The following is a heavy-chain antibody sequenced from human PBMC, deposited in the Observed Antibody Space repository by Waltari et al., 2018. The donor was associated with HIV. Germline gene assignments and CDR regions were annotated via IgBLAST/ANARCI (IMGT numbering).Heavy chain of an antibody. V-gene: IGHV1-2*02. CDR1: GYTFIGYF. J-gene: IGHJ4*01. D-gene: IGHD3-16*01. CDR2: PNPRRGDT. Sequence: QDQLIQSGPEVKEPGASLRVSCRASGYTFIGYFIHWVRQAPGQGLEWRGDPNPRRGDTEYAQKFRGRVTLTGDTSVNTAYLDLKGLRFDDTATYFCHRPWDSDHWGSDLWGQGTLVIVS. CDR3: HRPWDSDHWGSDL.